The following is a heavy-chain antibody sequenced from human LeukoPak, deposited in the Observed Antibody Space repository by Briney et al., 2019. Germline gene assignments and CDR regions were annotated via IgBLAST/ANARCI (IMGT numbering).Heavy chain of an antibody. CDR2: FDPEDGET. CDR1: GYTFTSYG. CDR3: ATGGYSGYGPTHHSYYYYGMDV. Sequence: ASVKVSCTASGYTFTSYGISWVRQAPGKGLEWMGGFDPEDGETIYAQKFQGRVTMTEDTSTDTAYMELSSLRSEDTAVYYCATGGYSGYGPTHHSYYYYGMDVWGQGTTVTVSS. V-gene: IGHV1-24*01. J-gene: IGHJ6*02. D-gene: IGHD5-12*01.